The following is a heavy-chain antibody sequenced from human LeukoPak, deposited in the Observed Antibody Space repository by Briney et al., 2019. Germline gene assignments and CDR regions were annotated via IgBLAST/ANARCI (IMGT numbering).Heavy chain of an antibody. D-gene: IGHD3-3*02. CDR2: IYPGDSDT. CDR3: ATTPLALTGETFDY. CDR1: GYSFTTNW. J-gene: IGHJ4*02. V-gene: IGHV5-51*01. Sequence: GESLKISCKGSGYSFTTNWIVWVRQMPGKGPEWMGVIYPGDSDTRYTPSFQGQVTISADKSVSTAYLQWSSLKASDTAMYYCATTPLALTGETFDYWGQGTLVTVSS.